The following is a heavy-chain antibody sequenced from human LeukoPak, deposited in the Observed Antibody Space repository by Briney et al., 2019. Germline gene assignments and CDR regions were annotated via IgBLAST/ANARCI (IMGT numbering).Heavy chain of an antibody. CDR2: ISGSGGRT. J-gene: IGHJ4*02. Sequence: GGSLRLSCAASGFTFSSYAMSWVRQAPGKGLEWVSGISGSGGRTYYADSVKGRFTISRDNSRNTLYLQMNSPRAEDTAVYYCAILPGYSSGWYEVNYWGQGTLVTVSS. CDR1: GFTFSSYA. CDR3: AILPGYSSGWYEVNY. D-gene: IGHD6-13*01. V-gene: IGHV3-23*01.